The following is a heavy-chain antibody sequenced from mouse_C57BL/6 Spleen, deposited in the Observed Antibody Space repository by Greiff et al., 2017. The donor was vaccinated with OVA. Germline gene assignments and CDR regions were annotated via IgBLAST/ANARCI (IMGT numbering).Heavy chain of an antibody. CDR3: VREEREYEDWYFDV. D-gene: IGHD2-14*01. V-gene: IGHV10-3*01. J-gene: IGHJ1*03. CDR1: GFPFNTYA. Sequence: EADGGLVQPKGSLKLSCAASGFPFNTYAMHWVRQAPGKGLEWVARIRSKSSNYETYYADSVKDRFTIYSDDSQSMLYLQMNNLKTEDTAMYYCVREEREYEDWYFDVWGTGTTVTVSS. CDR2: IRSKSSNYET.